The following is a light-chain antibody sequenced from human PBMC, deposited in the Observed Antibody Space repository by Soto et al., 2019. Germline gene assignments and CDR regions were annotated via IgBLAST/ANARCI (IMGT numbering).Light chain of an antibody. CDR3: QQYGISPGFT. Sequence: EVVLTQSPGTLSLSPGDRATLSCRASQRINNNFLAWYQQKPGQAPRLLIYGASSRATGIPDRFTGSGSGTDFTLTISRLEPEDCAVYYCQQYGISPGFTFGPGTKVDIK. CDR2: GAS. CDR1: QRINNNF. J-gene: IGKJ3*01. V-gene: IGKV3-20*01.